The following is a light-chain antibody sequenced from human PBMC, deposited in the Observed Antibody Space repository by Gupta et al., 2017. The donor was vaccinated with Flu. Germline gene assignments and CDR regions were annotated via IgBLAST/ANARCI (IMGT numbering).Light chain of an antibody. CDR3: QVWDSSTLV. Sequence: GLGKTARITCGGNNIGSKNVHWYQQKPGQAPVLVIYRDSNRPSGIPERFSGSNSGNTATLTISRAQAGDEADYYCQVWDSSTLVFGGGTKLTVL. J-gene: IGLJ2*01. CDR2: RDS. CDR1: NIGSKN. V-gene: IGLV3-9*01.